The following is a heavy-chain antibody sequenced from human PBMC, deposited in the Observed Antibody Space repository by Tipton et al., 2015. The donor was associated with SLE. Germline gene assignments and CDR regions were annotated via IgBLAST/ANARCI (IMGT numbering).Heavy chain of an antibody. Sequence: QLVQSGAEVKKPGASVKVSCKASGYTFTTYGISWVRQAPGQGLEWMGWISTYNANTNYAQKLQGRVTMTTDTSTSTAFMDLRSLRSADTAVYYCARAPQWDPPTFDIWGQGTMVTVSS. J-gene: IGHJ3*02. CDR2: ISTYNANT. D-gene: IGHD1-26*01. CDR1: GYTFTTYG. CDR3: ARAPQWDPPTFDI. V-gene: IGHV1-18*01.